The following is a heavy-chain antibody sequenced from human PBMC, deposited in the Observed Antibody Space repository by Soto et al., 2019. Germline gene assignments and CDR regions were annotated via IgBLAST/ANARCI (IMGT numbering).Heavy chain of an antibody. CDR1: GYSFTSYW. D-gene: IGHD4-4*01. J-gene: IGHJ6*02. CDR3: ARLSRTVTRDYYGMDV. Sequence: PGESLKISCKGSGYSFTSYWTGWVRQMPGKGLEWMGIIYPGDSDTRYSPSFQGQVTISADKSISTAYLQWSSLKASETAMYYCARLSRTVTRDYYGMDVWGQGTTVTVSS. V-gene: IGHV5-51*01. CDR2: IYPGDSDT.